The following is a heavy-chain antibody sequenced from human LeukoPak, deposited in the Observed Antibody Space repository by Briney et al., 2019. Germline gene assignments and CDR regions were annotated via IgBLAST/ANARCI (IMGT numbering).Heavy chain of an antibody. D-gene: IGHD6-6*01. V-gene: IGHV3-20*04. Sequence: GGSLRLSCAASGFTFSSYAMSRVRQAPGKGLEWVSGINWNGGSTGYADSVKGRFTISRDNAKNSLYLQMNSLRAEDTALYYCARDHFAYSSSVGGTDVWGKGTTVTVSS. CDR1: GFTFSSYA. J-gene: IGHJ6*04. CDR3: ARDHFAYSSSVGGTDV. CDR2: INWNGGST.